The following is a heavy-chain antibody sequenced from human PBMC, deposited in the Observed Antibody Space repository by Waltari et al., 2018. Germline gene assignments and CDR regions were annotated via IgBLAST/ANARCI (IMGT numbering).Heavy chain of an antibody. CDR1: GDSVSRNSAA. Sequence: QVQLHQSGPGLVKPSQTLPLTCPTSGDSVSRNSAAWNWIRQSPSRGLEWLGRTYYRSKWYNDYALSVKSRITINPDTSKNQFSLQLNSVTPEDTAIYYCARARVGAFDIWGQGTMVTVSS. D-gene: IGHD1-26*01. V-gene: IGHV6-1*01. J-gene: IGHJ3*02. CDR2: TYYRSKWYN. CDR3: ARARVGAFDI.